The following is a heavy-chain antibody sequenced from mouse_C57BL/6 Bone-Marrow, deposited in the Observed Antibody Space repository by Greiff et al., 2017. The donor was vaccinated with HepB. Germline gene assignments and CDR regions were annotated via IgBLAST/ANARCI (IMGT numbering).Heavy chain of an antibody. CDR2: IHPNSGST. CDR3: ARFPYDYGSSYTLPYWYFDV. CDR1: GYTFTSYW. Sequence: QVQLQQPGAELVKPGASVKLSCTASGYTFTSYWMHWVKQRPGQGLEWIGMIHPNSGSTNYNEKFKSKATLTVDTSSSTAYMQLSSLTSEDSAVYYCARFPYDYGSSYTLPYWYFDVCGTGTTVTVSS. D-gene: IGHD1-1*01. V-gene: IGHV1-64*01. J-gene: IGHJ1*03.